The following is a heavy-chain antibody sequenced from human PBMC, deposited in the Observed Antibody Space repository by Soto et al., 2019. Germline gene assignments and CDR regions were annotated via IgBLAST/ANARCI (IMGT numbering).Heavy chain of an antibody. Sequence: SVKVSCKASGGTFSSYAISWVRQAPGQGLEWMGGIIPIFGTANYAQKFQGRVTITADEPTSTAYMELSSLRSEDTAVYYCARGSGYSYGFISYGMDVWGQGTTVTSP. D-gene: IGHD5-18*01. CDR1: GGTFSSYA. J-gene: IGHJ6*02. CDR3: ARGSGYSYGFISYGMDV. V-gene: IGHV1-69*13. CDR2: IIPIFGTA.